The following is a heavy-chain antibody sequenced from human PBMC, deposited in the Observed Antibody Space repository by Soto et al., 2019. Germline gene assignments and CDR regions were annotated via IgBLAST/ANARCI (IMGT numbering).Heavy chain of an antibody. J-gene: IGHJ4*02. V-gene: IGHV1-69*12. CDR2: IIPMFGTA. CDR1: GGTFSTYA. Sequence: QVQLVQSGAEVKKPESSVTVSCKAPGGTFSTYAISWVRQAPGQGLEWMGGIIPMFGTANYAQRFQDRVKITADESTNTVYMELSSLRSEDTAVYFCASGIQLWLRRINNGYSGWGQGTLVTVSS. D-gene: IGHD5-18*01. CDR3: ASGIQLWLRRINNGYSG.